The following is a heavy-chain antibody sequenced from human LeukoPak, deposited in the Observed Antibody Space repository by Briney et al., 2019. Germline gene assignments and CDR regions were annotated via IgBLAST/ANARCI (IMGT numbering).Heavy chain of an antibody. CDR2: IIPILGIA. CDR1: GGTLSSYA. D-gene: IGHD5-18*01. J-gene: IGHJ6*02. Sequence: SVKVSCKASGGTLSSYAISWVRQAPGQGLEWMGRIIPILGIANYAQKFQGRVTITADKSTSTAYMELSSLRSEDTAVYYCATNRPGYRYGPCKDVWGQGTKVTVSS. V-gene: IGHV1-69*04. CDR3: ATNRPGYRYGPCKDV.